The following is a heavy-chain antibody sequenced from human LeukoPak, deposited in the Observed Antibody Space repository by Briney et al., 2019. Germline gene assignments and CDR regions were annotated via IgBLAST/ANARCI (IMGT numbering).Heavy chain of an antibody. CDR2: ISLNSSSI. Sequence: GGSLRLTCAASGCTFDDYAMHWVRQPPGKGLEWVSGISLNSSSIGYADSVNGRFTISRDNAKNSLYLQMDSLRAEDTALYYCAKDNNGDYACDAFDIWGQGTMVTVSS. V-gene: IGHV3-9*01. D-gene: IGHD4-17*01. CDR1: GCTFDDYA. J-gene: IGHJ3*02. CDR3: AKDNNGDYACDAFDI.